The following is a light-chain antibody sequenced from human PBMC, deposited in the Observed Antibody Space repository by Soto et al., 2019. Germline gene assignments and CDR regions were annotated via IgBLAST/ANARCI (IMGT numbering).Light chain of an antibody. J-gene: IGKJ5*01. CDR3: MQARQTLTIT. Sequence: DLLLTHSPYSLAVSLGERATINCKSSQSVLYSSNNNNYLAWYQQKPGQPPKLLIYWASTRESGVPDRFSGSGSGTDFTLKISRVEAEDVGVYYCMQARQTLTITFGQGTRLEIK. CDR2: WAS. CDR1: QSVLYSSNNNNY. V-gene: IGKV4-1*01.